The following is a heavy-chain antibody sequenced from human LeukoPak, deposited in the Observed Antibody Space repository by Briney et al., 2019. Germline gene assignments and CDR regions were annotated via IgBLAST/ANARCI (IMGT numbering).Heavy chain of an antibody. J-gene: IGHJ6*02. CDR2: ISYDGSNK. D-gene: IGHD3-10*01. CDR1: GFTFSSYG. Sequence: GRSLRLSCAASGFTFSSYGMHWVRQAPGKGLEWVAVISYDGSNKYYADSVKGRFTISRDNSKNTLYLQMNSLRAEDTAVYYCAKDGWKKCYYGSGSYCSYGMDVWGQGTTVTVSS. V-gene: IGHV3-30*18. CDR3: AKDGWKKCYYGSGSYCSYGMDV.